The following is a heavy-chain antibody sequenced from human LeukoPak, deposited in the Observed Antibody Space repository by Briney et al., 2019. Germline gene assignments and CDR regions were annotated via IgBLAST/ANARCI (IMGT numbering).Heavy chain of an antibody. CDR3: ARGRRIVVVLGATRTHRDYYMDV. Sequence: SETLSLTCAVYGGSFSGYYWSWIRQPPGKGLEWIGEINHSGSTNYNPSLKSRATISVDTSKNQFSLKLSSVTAADTAVYYCARGRRIVVVLGATRTHRDYYMDVWGKGTTVTVSS. CDR1: GGSFSGYY. J-gene: IGHJ6*03. CDR2: INHSGST. D-gene: IGHD2-15*01. V-gene: IGHV4-34*01.